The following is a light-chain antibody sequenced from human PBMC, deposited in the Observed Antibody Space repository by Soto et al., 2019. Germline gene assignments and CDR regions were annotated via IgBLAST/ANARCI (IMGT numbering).Light chain of an antibody. V-gene: IGKV3-11*01. Sequence: EIVLTQSPATLSLSPGERATLSCRASQSVSNYLAWYQQKPGQAPRLLIYDASNRATGIPARFSGSGSGTDFTRTVSSLEPEDFAVYYCQQRSNWPLFTFGPGTKVDIK. J-gene: IGKJ3*01. CDR3: QQRSNWPLFT. CDR1: QSVSNY. CDR2: DAS.